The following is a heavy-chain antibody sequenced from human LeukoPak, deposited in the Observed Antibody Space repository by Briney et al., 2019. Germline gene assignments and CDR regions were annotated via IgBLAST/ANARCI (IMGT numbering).Heavy chain of an antibody. CDR3: ARVGYYDSSGYYPFDY. D-gene: IGHD3-22*01. V-gene: IGHV1-46*01. J-gene: IGHJ4*02. Sequence: ASVKVSCKASGYTFTSYYMHWVRQAPGQGLEWMGIINPSGGSTSYAQKFQGRATMTRDMSTSTVYMELSSLRSEDTAVYYCARVGYYDSSGYYPFDYWGQGTLVTVSS. CDR1: GYTFTSYY. CDR2: INPSGGST.